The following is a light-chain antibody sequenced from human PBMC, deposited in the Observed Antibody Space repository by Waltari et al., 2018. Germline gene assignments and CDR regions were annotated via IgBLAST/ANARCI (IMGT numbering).Light chain of an antibody. J-gene: IGKJ1*01. Sequence: IVLTQSPGTLSLSPGERATLSCRASQSVSRSLAWYQQKPGQAPKLRIYGASTRATCIPDRFTGSGSGTDFSLTISSLEPEDFAIYFCQHYVRLPATFGQGTKVEIK. CDR1: QSVSRS. CDR3: QHYVRLPAT. CDR2: GAS. V-gene: IGKV3-20*01.